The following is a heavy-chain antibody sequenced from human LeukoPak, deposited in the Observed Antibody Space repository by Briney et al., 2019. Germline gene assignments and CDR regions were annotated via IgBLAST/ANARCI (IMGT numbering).Heavy chain of an antibody. V-gene: IGHV1-2*02. Sequence: ASVKVSCEASGYTFTGYYMHWVRQAPGQGLEWMGWINPNSGGTNYAQKFQGRVTMTRDTSISTAYMELSRLRSDDTAVYYCASTTRIAVAGTNLDYWGQGTLVTVSS. CDR1: GYTFTGYY. CDR2: INPNSGGT. J-gene: IGHJ4*02. CDR3: ASTTRIAVAGTNLDY. D-gene: IGHD6-19*01.